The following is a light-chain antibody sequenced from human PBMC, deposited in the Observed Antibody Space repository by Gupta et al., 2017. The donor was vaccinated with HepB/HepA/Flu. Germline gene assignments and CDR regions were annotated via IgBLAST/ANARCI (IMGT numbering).Light chain of an antibody. CDR1: QRLLHSKGYNY. CDR2: LGS. V-gene: IGKV2-28*01. Sequence: DTVMPESLIPMAVTTGEPTSISCRSSQRLLHSKGYNYLDWYLQKPGQSPQLLIYLGSNRASGVPYRFSGSGSGTDFTLKIRRVEAEDVGFYYCLQALHTPLTFGGGTKVEIK. J-gene: IGKJ4*01. CDR3: LQALHTPLT.